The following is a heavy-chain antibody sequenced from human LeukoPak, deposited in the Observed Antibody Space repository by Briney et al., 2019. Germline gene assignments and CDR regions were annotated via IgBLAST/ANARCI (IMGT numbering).Heavy chain of an antibody. V-gene: IGHV1-2*02. CDR2: INPNSGGT. J-gene: IGHJ5*02. D-gene: IGHD2-2*01. CDR1: GYTFTGYY. Sequence: GASVKVSCKASGYTFTGYYMHWVRQAPGQGLEWVGWINPNSGGTNYAQKFQGRVTMTRDTSISTAYMELSRLRSDDTAVYYCARVGCSSTSCSSWFDPWGQGTLVTVSS. CDR3: ARVGCSSTSCSSWFDP.